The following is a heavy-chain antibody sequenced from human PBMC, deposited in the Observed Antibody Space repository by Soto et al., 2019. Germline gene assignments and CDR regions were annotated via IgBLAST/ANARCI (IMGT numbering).Heavy chain of an antibody. CDR3: ARAPDGTVAFDV. D-gene: IGHD1-1*01. J-gene: IGHJ4*02. CDR2: IYYSGPT. CDR1: GGSVSSGAYY. Sequence: QVQLQESGPGLVKPLETLSLTCTVTGGSVSSGAYYWSWIRQPPEKGLEWIGYIYYSGPTNYSPSLKSRVTISVDTSKNQFSLKLSSVTAADTAVYYCARAPDGTVAFDVWGQGTLVTVSS. V-gene: IGHV4-61*08.